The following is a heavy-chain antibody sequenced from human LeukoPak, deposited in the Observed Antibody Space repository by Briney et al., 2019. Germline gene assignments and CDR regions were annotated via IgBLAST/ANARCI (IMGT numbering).Heavy chain of an antibody. V-gene: IGHV3-21*01. CDR3: ARRSTITVTTDFDY. J-gene: IGHJ6*04. CDR2: ISSSSSYI. D-gene: IGHD4-17*01. CDR1: GFTFSSYS. Sequence: GGSLRLACAASGFTFSSYSMNWVRQAPGKGLEWVSSISSSSSYIYYADSVKGRFTISRDNAKNSLYLQMNSLRAEDTAVYYCARRSTITVTTDFDYWGKGTTVTVSS.